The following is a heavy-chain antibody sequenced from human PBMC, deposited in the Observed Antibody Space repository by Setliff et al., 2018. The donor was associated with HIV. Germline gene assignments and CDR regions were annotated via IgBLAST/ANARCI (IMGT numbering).Heavy chain of an antibody. Sequence: GASVKVSCKASGYTFTTYGISWVRQAPGQGLEWMGWISIYNGDRNYIENFQGRVIMTTDTSTATAYMKLRNLRFEDTAVYYCARGPTIFGVVMNGFDLWGQGTTVTVTS. V-gene: IGHV1-18*01. D-gene: IGHD3-3*01. CDR1: GYTFTTYG. J-gene: IGHJ3*01. CDR3: ARGPTIFGVVMNGFDL. CDR2: ISIYNGDR.